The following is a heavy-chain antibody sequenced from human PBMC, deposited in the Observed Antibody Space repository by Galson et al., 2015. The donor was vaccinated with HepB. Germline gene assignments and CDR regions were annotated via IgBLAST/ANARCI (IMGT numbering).Heavy chain of an antibody. CDR3: ARDHSPLGDTAMVGGY. J-gene: IGHJ4*02. Sequence: SVKVSCKASGYTFTSYYMHWVRQAPGQGLEWMGIINPSGGSTSYAQKFQGRVTMTRDTSTSTVYMELSSLRSEDTAVYYWARDHSPLGDTAMVGGYWGQGTLVTVSS. D-gene: IGHD5-18*01. V-gene: IGHV1-46*03. CDR1: GYTFTSYY. CDR2: INPSGGST.